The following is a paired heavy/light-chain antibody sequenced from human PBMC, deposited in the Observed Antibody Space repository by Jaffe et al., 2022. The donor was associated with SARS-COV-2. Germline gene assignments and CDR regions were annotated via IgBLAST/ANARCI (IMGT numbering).Heavy chain of an antibody. CDR2: INYSGAT. Sequence: QLQLQESGPGLVKPSETLSLTCTVSGGSISSSGYYWGWIRQPPGKGLEWIGNINYSGATFYNPSLKSRVTISVDTSKTQFSLRLGSVTAADTAVYYCTRRREGSAYRDYWGQGTLVTVSA. CDR1: GGSISSSGYY. D-gene: IGHD6-19*01. J-gene: IGHJ4*02. CDR3: TRRREGSAYRDY. V-gene: IGHV4-39*01.
Light chain of an antibody. CDR2: DVT. V-gene: IGLV2-14*01. J-gene: IGLJ3*02. CDR1: SSDIGGYNF. CDR3: SSYTSSYTWV. Sequence: QSALTQPASVSGSPGQSITISCTGTSSDIGGYNFVSWYQQLPGKAPKLMIYDVTNRPSGVSDRFSGSKSGNTASLTISGLQAEDEADFYCSSYTSSYTWVFGGGTKLTVL.